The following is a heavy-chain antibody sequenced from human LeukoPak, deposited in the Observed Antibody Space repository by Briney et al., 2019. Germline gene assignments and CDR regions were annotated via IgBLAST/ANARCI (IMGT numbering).Heavy chain of an antibody. CDR3: ARGVGTGPIDY. CDR1: AYSINIGYY. Sequence: SETLSLTCAVSAYSINIGYYWGWIRQPPGKGLEWIVSFYHSGSTYYNSSLKSPVTLSVDTSKNQFSLKMSSVTAADTAMYYCARGVGTGPIDYWGQGTPVTVSS. CDR2: FYHSGST. J-gene: IGHJ4*02. V-gene: IGHV4-38-2*01. D-gene: IGHD1/OR15-1a*01.